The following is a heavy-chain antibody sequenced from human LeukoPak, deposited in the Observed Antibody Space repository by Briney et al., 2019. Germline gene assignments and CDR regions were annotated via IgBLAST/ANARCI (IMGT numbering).Heavy chain of an antibody. V-gene: IGHV3-NL1*01. J-gene: IGHJ6*03. D-gene: IGHD3-10*01. CDR3: AKNYYGSGSYYYYYYYYMDV. CDR1: GFSFSVYW. Sequence: GGSLRLSCAASGFSFSVYWMHWVRQAPGKGLEWVSAISATGGTTYYTDSVKGRFTISRDNSKNTLYLQMNSLRAEDTAVYYCAKNYYGSGSYYYYYYYYMDVWGKGTTVTISS. CDR2: ISATGGTT.